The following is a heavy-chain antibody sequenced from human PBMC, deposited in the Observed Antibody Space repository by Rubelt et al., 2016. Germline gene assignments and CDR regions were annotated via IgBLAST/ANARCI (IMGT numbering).Heavy chain of an antibody. CDR2: INPSGGST. V-gene: IGHV1-46*01. CDR3: ARTKTVEMATIPLAY. D-gene: IGHD5-24*01. Sequence: QVQLVQSGAEVKKPGASVKVSCKASGYTFTSYYMHWVQQAPGQGLEWMGIINPSGGSTSYAQKFQGRVTMTRDTSTSTVYMELNSLRSEDTAVYYCARTKTVEMATIPLAYWGQGTLVTVSS. CDR1: GYTFTSYY. J-gene: IGHJ4*02.